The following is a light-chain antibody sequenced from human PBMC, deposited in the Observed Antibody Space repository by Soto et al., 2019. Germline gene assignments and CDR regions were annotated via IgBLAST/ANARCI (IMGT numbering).Light chain of an antibody. CDR1: SSNIGTNA. CDR3: AVWDDSLNGWV. J-gene: IGLJ3*02. CDR2: SND. V-gene: IGLV1-44*01. Sequence: QSAVTQPPSASGTPGQRVTISCSGSSSNIGTNAVNWCQQLPGTAPRLLIYSNDHRPPGVPDRFSGSKSGTSASLGISGLQSEDEADYFCAVWDDSLNGWVFGGGTKLTVL.